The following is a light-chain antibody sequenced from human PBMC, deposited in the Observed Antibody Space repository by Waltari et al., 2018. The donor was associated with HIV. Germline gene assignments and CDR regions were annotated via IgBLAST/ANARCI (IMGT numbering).Light chain of an antibody. CDR3: QSYDSSLTGSV. CDR1: SSNIGAGYD. V-gene: IGLV1-40*01. J-gene: IGLJ2*01. CDR2: GSG. Sequence: QSVLTQPPSVSGAPGQRVTIPCTGSSSNIGAGYDIHCYQPLPGTAPKLLIYGSGNRPSGVPDRFSGSKSGTSASLAITGLQAEDEADYYCQSYDSSLTGSVFGGGTKLTVL.